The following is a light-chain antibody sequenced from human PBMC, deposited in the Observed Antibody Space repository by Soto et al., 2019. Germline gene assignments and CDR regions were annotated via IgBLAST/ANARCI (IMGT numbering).Light chain of an antibody. J-gene: IGLJ1*01. Sequence: QSVLPQPPSASGTPGQRVTISCSTSNSRSGSNYVYWYQQLPGAAPKLLIYRNDQRPSGVPDRFSGSKSGTSASLAISGLRSGDEGDYFCAKWDDSLRVYVFGSGTKVTVL. CDR2: RND. CDR3: AKWDDSLRVYV. CDR1: NSRSGSNY. V-gene: IGLV1-47*01.